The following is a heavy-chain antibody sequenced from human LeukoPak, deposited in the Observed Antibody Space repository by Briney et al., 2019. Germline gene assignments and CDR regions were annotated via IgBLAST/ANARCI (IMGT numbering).Heavy chain of an antibody. D-gene: IGHD5-18*01. Sequence: SEILSLTCAVYGGSFSGYYWSWIRQPPGKGLEWIGEINHSGSTNYNPSLKSRVTISVDTSKNQFSLKLSSVTAADTAVYYCARFPYSSLNYWGQGTLVTVSS. CDR2: INHSGST. J-gene: IGHJ4*02. CDR1: GGSFSGYY. V-gene: IGHV4-34*01. CDR3: ARFPYSSLNY.